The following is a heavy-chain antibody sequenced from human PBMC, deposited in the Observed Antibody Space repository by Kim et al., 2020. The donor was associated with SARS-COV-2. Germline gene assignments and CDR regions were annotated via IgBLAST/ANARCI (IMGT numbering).Heavy chain of an antibody. J-gene: IGHJ4*01. V-gene: IGHV3-21*05. Sequence: GGSLRLSCAASGFTFSRYGMNWVRQAPGKGLEWISYISTSSSVIYYADSVKGRFTVSRDNAKNSLYLQMHTLRAEDPVFFSFARIYF. CDR1: GFTFSRYG. CDR2: ISTSSSVI. CDR3: ARIYF.